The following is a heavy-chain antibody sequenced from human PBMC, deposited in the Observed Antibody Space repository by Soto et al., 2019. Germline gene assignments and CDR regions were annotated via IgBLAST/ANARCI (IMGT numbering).Heavy chain of an antibody. CDR1: GFTFSSYA. V-gene: IGHV3-23*01. CDR3: AKGRIAVAAPYSWFDP. CDR2: ITGGGDNT. D-gene: IGHD6-19*01. J-gene: IGHJ5*02. Sequence: EVKLLESGGGLVQPGGSLRLSCAASGFTFSSYAMSWVRQAPGKGLEWVSTITGGGDNTHYADSVKGRFTISRDNSKNTLSLQMNSLRVEDTGGYHCAKGRIAVAAPYSWFDPWGQGTLVTVSS.